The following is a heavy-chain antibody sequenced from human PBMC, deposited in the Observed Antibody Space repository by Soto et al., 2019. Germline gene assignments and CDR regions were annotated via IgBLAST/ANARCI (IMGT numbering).Heavy chain of an antibody. CDR1: GFTFEDYA. J-gene: IGHJ3*02. CDR2: ISWDSRSV. CDR3: AKDSIRRSFSRSSTRARDAFDI. V-gene: IGHV3-9*01. D-gene: IGHD6-6*01. Sequence: GGSLRLSCAVSGFTFEDYAMHWVRQAPGKGLEWVSGISWDSRSVAYADSVKGRFTISRDNAENSLHLQMNSLRAEDTAVYYCAKDSIRRSFSRSSTRARDAFDIWGQGTMVTVSS.